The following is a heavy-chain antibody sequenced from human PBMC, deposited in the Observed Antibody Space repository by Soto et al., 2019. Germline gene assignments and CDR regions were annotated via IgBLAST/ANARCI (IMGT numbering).Heavy chain of an antibody. CDR1: VFTFSDYW. J-gene: IGHJ5*02. D-gene: IGHD6-19*01. Sequence: PGGSLRLSCAVSVFTFSDYWMSWVRQAPGKGLEWVANIKQDGNEKYYVDSVKGRFTISRDNAKNSLYLQMNSLRAEDTAVYYYARDYTIALPGTFWFDPWGQGTLVTVAS. CDR3: ARDYTIALPGTFWFDP. CDR2: IKQDGNEK. V-gene: IGHV3-7*01.